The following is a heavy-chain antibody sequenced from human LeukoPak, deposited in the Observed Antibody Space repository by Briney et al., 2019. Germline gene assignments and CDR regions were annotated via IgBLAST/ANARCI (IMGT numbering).Heavy chain of an antibody. CDR2: IYYSGST. CDR1: GGSISSDY. D-gene: IGHD3-10*01. CDR3: ARHLKYGSGSHKSYYFDY. J-gene: IGHJ4*02. V-gene: IGHV4-59*08. Sequence: SETLSLTCTVSGGSISSDYWSWIPQPPGKGLERIGYIYYSGSTNNNPSLKSRVTISVDTSKNQFSLKLSSVTAADTAVYYCARHLKYGSGSHKSYYFDYWGQGTLVTVSS.